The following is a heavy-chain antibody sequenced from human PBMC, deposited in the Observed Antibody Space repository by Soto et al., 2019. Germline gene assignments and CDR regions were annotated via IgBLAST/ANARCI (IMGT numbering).Heavy chain of an antibody. CDR3: ARDLGTTIAGPPRRETYGWLDP. CDR1: GGTFTYYG. CDR2: LIPIIGPA. J-gene: IGHJ5*02. D-gene: IGHD3-22*01. Sequence: QVQLVQSGAEVKRPGSSVKLSCKASGGTFTYYGISWVRQAPEQALEWMGGLIPIIGPATYAQKFQGRLTITADQSTSTAYMELSSLGSEDTALYYCARDLGTTIAGPPRRETYGWLDPWGQGTLVTVSS. V-gene: IGHV1-69*01.